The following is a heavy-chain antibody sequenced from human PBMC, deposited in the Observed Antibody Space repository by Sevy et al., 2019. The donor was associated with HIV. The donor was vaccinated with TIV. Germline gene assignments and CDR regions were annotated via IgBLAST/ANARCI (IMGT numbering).Heavy chain of an antibody. V-gene: IGHV4-4*07. CDR1: GGSISSYY. CDR2: IYTNGST. CDR3: ARDRERFGESSPFDY. D-gene: IGHD3-10*01. J-gene: IGHJ4*02. Sequence: SETLSLTCTVSGGSISSYYWSWIRQPAGKGLEWIGRIYTNGSTNYNPSLKSRVTMSVDTSKNQFSLKLSSVTAADTAVYYCARDRERFGESSPFDYWGQGTLVTVSS.